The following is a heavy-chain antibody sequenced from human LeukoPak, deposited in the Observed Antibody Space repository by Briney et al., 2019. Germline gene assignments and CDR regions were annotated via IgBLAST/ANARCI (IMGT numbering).Heavy chain of an antibody. Sequence: GGSLRLSCAASGFTFSSYGMHWVRQAPGKGLEYVSAISNNGGSTYYANSVKGRFIVSRDNSKNTLYLQMGSLGAEDMAVYYCARGGYYDVLDYYYYYMGVWGKGTTVTVSS. CDR2: ISNNGGST. CDR3: ARGGYYDVLDYYYYYMGV. J-gene: IGHJ6*03. D-gene: IGHD3-9*01. V-gene: IGHV3-64*01. CDR1: GFTFSSYG.